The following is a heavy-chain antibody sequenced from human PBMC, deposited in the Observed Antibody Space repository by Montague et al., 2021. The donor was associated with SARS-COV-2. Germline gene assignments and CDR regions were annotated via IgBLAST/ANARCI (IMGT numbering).Heavy chain of an antibody. CDR1: GGSFSGYY. J-gene: IGHJ4*02. D-gene: IGHD6-13*01. Sequence: SETLSLICAVYGGSFSGYYWSWIRQPPGKGLEWIGEITHSGSTNYNPSIKSRVTISLDTSTNQFSLKLSSVTAADTAVYYCARGRYSSSWYGTKYYFDYWGQGTLVTVSS. V-gene: IGHV4-34*01. CDR2: ITHSGST. CDR3: ARGRYSSSWYGTKYYFDY.